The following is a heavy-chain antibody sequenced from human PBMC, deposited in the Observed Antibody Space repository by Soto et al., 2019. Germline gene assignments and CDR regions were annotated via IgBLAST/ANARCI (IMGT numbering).Heavy chain of an antibody. J-gene: IGHJ6*02. V-gene: IGHV3-23*01. CDR1: GFTFSSYA. Sequence: PGGSLRLSCAASGFTFSSYAMSWVRQAPGKGLEWVSAISGSGGSTYYADSVKGRFTISRDNSKNTLYLQMNSLRAEDTAVYYCEKDSASGWYRSPYYYYGMDVWGQGTTVNVSS. CDR3: EKDSASGWYRSPYYYYGMDV. CDR2: ISGSGGST. D-gene: IGHD6-19*01.